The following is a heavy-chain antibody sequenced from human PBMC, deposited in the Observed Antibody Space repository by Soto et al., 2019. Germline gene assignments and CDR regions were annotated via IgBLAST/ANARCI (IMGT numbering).Heavy chain of an antibody. J-gene: IGHJ5*02. CDR1: GGSFSGYY. Sequence: PSETLSLTCAVYGGSFSGYYWSWIRQPPGKGLEWIGEINHSGSTNYNPSLKSRVTISVDTSKNQFSLKLSSVTAADTAVYYCARGRKGRLLWFGELSSWFDPWGQGTLVTVSS. D-gene: IGHD3-10*01. CDR2: INHSGST. CDR3: ARGRKGRLLWFGELSSWFDP. V-gene: IGHV4-34*01.